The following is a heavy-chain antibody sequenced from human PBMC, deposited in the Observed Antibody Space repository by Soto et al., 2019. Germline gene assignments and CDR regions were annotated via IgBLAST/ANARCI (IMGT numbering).Heavy chain of an antibody. D-gene: IGHD4-17*01. CDR3: ARHANGIATNDYGFF. CDR1: GGSISSSSYY. Sequence: QLQLQESGPGLVKPSETLSLTCTVSGGSISSSSYYWGWIRQPPGKGLEWIGSIYYSGSNYYNPSLKSRVTISVDTSKNQFSLKLSSVTAADTAVYYCARHANGIATNDYGFFWGQGTLVTVSS. CDR2: IYYSGSN. V-gene: IGHV4-39*01. J-gene: IGHJ4*02.